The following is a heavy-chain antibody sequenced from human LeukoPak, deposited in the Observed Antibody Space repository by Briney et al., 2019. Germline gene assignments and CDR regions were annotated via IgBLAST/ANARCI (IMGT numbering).Heavy chain of an antibody. V-gene: IGHV4-34*01. J-gene: IGHJ4*02. CDR1: GASSSGYY. D-gene: IGHD2-2*01. Sequence: SETLSLTCPVYGASSSGYYSSWIRQPPGKGLEWIGEINHSGSTNYNPSLKSRVTISVDTSKNKFYLKLSSVTAADTAVYYCARAVPRYCSSTSCLPPYWGQGTLVTVSS. CDR2: INHSGST. CDR3: ARAVPRYCSSTSCLPPY.